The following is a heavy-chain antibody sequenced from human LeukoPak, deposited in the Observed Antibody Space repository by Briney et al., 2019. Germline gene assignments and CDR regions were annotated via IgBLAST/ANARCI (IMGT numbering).Heavy chain of an antibody. D-gene: IGHD6-13*01. CDR1: GFTFSNYE. Sequence: GGSLRLSCAASGFTFSNYEMNWVRQAPGKGLEWISHISNFGDMIHYADSVEGRFTISRDNAKNSLYLQMDSLRAEDTAVYYCAKDATAVVGTVYMDGGGKGTTVTISS. CDR3: AKDATAVVGTVYMDG. V-gene: IGHV3-48*03. CDR2: ISNFGDMI. J-gene: IGHJ6*03.